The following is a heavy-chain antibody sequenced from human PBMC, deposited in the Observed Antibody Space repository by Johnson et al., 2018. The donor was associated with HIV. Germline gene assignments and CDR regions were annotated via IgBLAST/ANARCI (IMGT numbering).Heavy chain of an antibody. Sequence: VQLVESGGGVVQPGRSLRLSCAASGFTFSSYAMHWVRQAPGKGLEWVAVISYDGSNKYYADSVKGRFTISRDNSRNMVYLEMNSLRTEDTAVYYCARGLKGAFDIWGQGTRVTVSA. V-gene: IGHV3-30-3*01. CDR3: ARGLKGAFDI. CDR2: ISYDGSNK. CDR1: GFTFSSYA. J-gene: IGHJ3*02.